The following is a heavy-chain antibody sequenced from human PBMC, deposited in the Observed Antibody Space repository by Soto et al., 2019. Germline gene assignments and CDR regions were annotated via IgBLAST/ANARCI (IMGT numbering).Heavy chain of an antibody. CDR3: ARGRQSVRGVEIAVGNFDS. CDR2: TYYKSQWYY. CDR1: GDSVSSNIAA. J-gene: IGHJ4*02. Sequence: SQTLSLTCAISGDSVSSNIAAWNWIRQSPSRGLEWLGRTYYKSQWYYDYAVSVKSRITINPDTSKNQFSLQLNSVSPEDTAVYSCARGRQSVRGVEIAVGNFDSWGQGTLVTVSS. V-gene: IGHV6-1*01. D-gene: IGHD6-19*01.